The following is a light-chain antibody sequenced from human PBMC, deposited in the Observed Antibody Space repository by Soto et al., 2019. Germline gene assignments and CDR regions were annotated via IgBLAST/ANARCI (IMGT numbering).Light chain of an antibody. CDR3: QKDDDSSPA. Sequence: DIQMTQSPATLSASIGDSFTVTCRASQRLFTCLSCYKQKTGKAPKILIYRASSLESGVTSRFRVSGSGAEFTITISSLQPDDSATYFFQKDDDSSPAFGQGTKLEIK. CDR2: RAS. CDR1: QRLFTC. V-gene: IGKV1-5*03. J-gene: IGKJ2*01.